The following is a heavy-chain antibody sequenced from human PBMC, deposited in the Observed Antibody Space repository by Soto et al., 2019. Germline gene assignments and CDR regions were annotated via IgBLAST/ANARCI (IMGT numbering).Heavy chain of an antibody. J-gene: IGHJ4*02. V-gene: IGHV1-18*01. Sequence: ASVKVSCKASGYTFTRHGINWVRQAPGQGLEWLGWINPYNGNTKYAQKVQGRVTMTTDTSTSTAYMDLRSLRSDDTAIYYCARGPTSSRVDYWGQGALVTVSS. CDR1: GYTFTRHG. D-gene: IGHD2-2*01. CDR3: ARGPTSSRVDY. CDR2: INPYNGNT.